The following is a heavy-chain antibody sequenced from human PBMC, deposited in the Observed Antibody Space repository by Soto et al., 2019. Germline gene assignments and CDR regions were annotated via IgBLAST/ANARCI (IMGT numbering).Heavy chain of an antibody. CDR3: AKDRSSSWYVPYYYYYGMDV. Sequence: EVQLLESGGGLVQPGGSLRLSCAASGFTFSSYAMSWVRQAPGKGLEWVSAISGSGGSTYYADSVKGRFTISRDNSKNTLYLQMNSRRAEDTAVYYCAKDRSSSWYVPYYYYYGMDVWGQGTTVTVSS. V-gene: IGHV3-23*01. D-gene: IGHD6-13*01. CDR1: GFTFSSYA. J-gene: IGHJ6*02. CDR2: ISGSGGST.